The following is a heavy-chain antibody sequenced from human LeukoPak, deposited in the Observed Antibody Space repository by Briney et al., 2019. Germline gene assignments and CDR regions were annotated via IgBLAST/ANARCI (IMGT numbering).Heavy chain of an antibody. V-gene: IGHV4-61*02. CDR3: ARVGIVDY. CDR1: GGSISSGSYY. D-gene: IGHD1-14*01. J-gene: IGHJ4*02. CDR2: IYTSGST. Sequence: SQTLSLTCTVSGGSISSGSYYWSWIRQPAWKGLEWIGRIYTSGSTNYNPSLKSRVTISVDTSKNQFSLKLSSVTAADTAVYYCARVGIVDYWGQGTLVTVSS.